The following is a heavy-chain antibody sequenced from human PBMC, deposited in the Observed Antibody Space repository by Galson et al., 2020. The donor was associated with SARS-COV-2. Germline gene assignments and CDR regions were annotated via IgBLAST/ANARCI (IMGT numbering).Heavy chain of an antibody. Sequence: GESLKISCAASGFTFSSYDMHWVRQATGKGLEWVSAIGTAGDTYYPGSVKGRFTISRENAKNSLYLQMNSLRAGDTAVYYCVRADIVVVPAQTRSYYYYYMDVWGKGTTVTVSS. J-gene: IGHJ6*03. CDR3: VRADIVVVPAQTRSYYYYYMDV. CDR1: GFTFSSYD. V-gene: IGHV3-13*01. CDR2: IGTAGDT. D-gene: IGHD2-2*01.